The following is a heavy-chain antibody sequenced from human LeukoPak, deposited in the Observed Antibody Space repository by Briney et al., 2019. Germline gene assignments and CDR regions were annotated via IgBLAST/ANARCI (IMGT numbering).Heavy chain of an antibody. CDR1: GGSISQDY. D-gene: IGHD4-11*01. J-gene: IGHJ4*02. V-gene: IGHV4-59*08. Sequence: PSETLTLTCTVSGGSISQDYWSWIRQAPGKGLEWIGYIYYSGSTNYNPSLKGRVTMSVDMSKNQFSLKLNTVTAADTAVYYCARLTYHDYNNNYYFDYWGQGTLVAVSS. CDR2: IYYSGST. CDR3: ARLTYHDYNNNYYFDY.